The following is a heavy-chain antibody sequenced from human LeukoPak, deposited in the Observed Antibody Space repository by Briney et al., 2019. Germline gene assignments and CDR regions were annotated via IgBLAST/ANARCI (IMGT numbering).Heavy chain of an antibody. CDR1: GGSISSGSYY. CDR2: IYTSGST. J-gene: IGHJ4*02. CDR3: ARDGWAGTDY. Sequence: SQTLSLTCTVAGGSISSGSYYWSWIRQPAGKGLEWIGRIYTSGSTNYNPSLKSRVTISVDTSKNQFSLKLSSVTAADTAVYYCARDGWAGTDYWGQGTLVTVSS. V-gene: IGHV4-61*02. D-gene: IGHD6-19*01.